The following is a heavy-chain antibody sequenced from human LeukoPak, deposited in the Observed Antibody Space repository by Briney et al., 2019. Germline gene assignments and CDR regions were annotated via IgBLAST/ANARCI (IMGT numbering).Heavy chain of an antibody. J-gene: IGHJ5*02. CDR3: ARDKAHSYGRYFDP. CDR2: ISYGNT. D-gene: IGHD5-18*01. V-gene: IGHV4-59*01. CDR1: GGSISTYY. Sequence: SETLSLTCSVSGGSISTYYWNWIRQTPGKGLEWIGHISYGNTDYNPSLKSRVTISVDTSKDQFSLKLTSVTAADTAVYYCARDKAHSYGRYFDPWGQGALVTVSS.